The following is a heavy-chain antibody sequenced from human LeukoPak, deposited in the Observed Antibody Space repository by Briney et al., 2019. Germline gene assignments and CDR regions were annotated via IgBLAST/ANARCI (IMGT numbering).Heavy chain of an antibody. CDR3: ARETYVYVWGSYRPRWFDP. D-gene: IGHD3-16*02. J-gene: IGHJ5*02. V-gene: IGHV4-39*07. CDR2: IYYSGST. Sequence: SETLSLTCTVSGGSISSSSYYWGWIRQPPGKGLEWIGSIYYSGSTYYNPSLKSRVTISVDTSKNQFSLKLSSVTAADTAVYYCARETYVYVWGSYRPRWFDPWGQGTLVTVSS. CDR1: GGSISSSSYY.